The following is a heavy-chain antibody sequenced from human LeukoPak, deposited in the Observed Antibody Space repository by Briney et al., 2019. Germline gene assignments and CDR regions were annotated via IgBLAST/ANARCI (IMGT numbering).Heavy chain of an antibody. CDR2: ITVYGAT. V-gene: IGHV3-23*01. Sequence: SGGSLRLSCAASGFTFSNFAMMWVRQAPGTGLQWVSTITVYGATLYADSVRGRFTIFRDTSMNTLFLQMNSLGAEDTAVYYCAKGAAAGKVDWFDPWGQGTLVTVSS. J-gene: IGHJ5*02. CDR3: AKGAAAGKVDWFDP. D-gene: IGHD6-13*01. CDR1: GFTFSNFA.